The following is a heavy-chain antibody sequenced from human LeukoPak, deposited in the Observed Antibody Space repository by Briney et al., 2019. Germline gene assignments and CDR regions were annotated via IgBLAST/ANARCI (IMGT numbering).Heavy chain of an antibody. J-gene: IGHJ4*02. CDR1: VGAISIYY. CDR3: AREVDCSGGSCYHFDY. Sequence: SQTLSLTCTLSVGAISIYYCGWVWQPPGEGLGWVGYIYFSVSTTYNPSLKSRVTISVNTSKNQFSLKLSSVTAADKAVYYCAREVDCSGGSCYHFDYWGQGTLVTVSS. D-gene: IGHD2-15*01. V-gene: IGHV4-59*01. CDR2: IYFSVST.